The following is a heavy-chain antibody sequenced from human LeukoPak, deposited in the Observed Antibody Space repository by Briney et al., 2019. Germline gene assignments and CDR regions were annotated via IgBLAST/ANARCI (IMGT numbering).Heavy chain of an antibody. CDR2: INPNSGGT. D-gene: IGHD2-8*02. Sequence: ASVKVSCKASGYTFTGYYMHWVRQAPGQGLEWLGWINPNSGGTNYAQNFQGRVTMTRDTSISAAYMELRSLRSDDTAVYYCATWGVLRGAFDIWGQGTMVIVSS. J-gene: IGHJ3*02. V-gene: IGHV1-2*02. CDR1: GYTFTGYY. CDR3: ATWGVLRGAFDI.